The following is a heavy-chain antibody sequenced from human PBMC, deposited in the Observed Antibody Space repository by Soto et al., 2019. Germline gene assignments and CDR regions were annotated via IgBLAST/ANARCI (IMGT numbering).Heavy chain of an antibody. J-gene: IGHJ6*02. CDR3: ARAVTWGLDV. CDR1: GFTFSLYS. Sequence: EVQLVESGGGLVQPGGSLRLSCAASGFTFSLYSMSWVRQAPGKGLEWVSYISRSSTGIHYADSVKGRFTISRDDATNARHLQMKGLRDGDTAVYYCARAVTWGLDVWGQGTTVSISS. V-gene: IGHV3-48*02. D-gene: IGHD3-10*01. CDR2: ISRSSTGI.